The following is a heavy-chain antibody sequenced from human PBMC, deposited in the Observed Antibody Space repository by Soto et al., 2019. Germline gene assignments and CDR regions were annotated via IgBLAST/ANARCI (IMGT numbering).Heavy chain of an antibody. V-gene: IGHV3-30-3*01. J-gene: IGHJ3*02. Sequence: QVQLVESGGGVVQPGRSLRLSCAASEFTFSNYAMHWVRQAPGKGLEWVSIISYDGGSQYYADSVKGRFTISRDNSKNTLYLQMNSLRDEDTAVYYCAGTSWSFSNAFDIWGQGTMVTVSS. CDR3: AGTSWSFSNAFDI. CDR1: EFTFSNYA. CDR2: ISYDGGSQ. D-gene: IGHD1-1*01.